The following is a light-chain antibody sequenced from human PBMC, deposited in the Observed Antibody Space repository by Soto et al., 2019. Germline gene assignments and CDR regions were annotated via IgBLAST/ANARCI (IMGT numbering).Light chain of an antibody. Sequence: QSVLTQPPSASGTPGQRVTISCSGSNSNIRSNTVNWYQQLPGTAPKLLIYSNNQRPSGVPDRFSGSKSGTSASLAISGLQSEDEAYYYCAAWDDSLNGHVVFGGGTKLTVL. CDR3: AAWDDSLNGHVV. J-gene: IGLJ2*01. V-gene: IGLV1-44*01. CDR1: NSNIRSNT. CDR2: SNN.